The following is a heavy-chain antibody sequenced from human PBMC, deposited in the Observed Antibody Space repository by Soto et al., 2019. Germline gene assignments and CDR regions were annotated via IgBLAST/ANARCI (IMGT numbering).Heavy chain of an antibody. Sequence: EVQLVESGGGLVQPGGSLRLSCAASGFIFSGYWMHWVRQAPGKGLVWVSRINSDGTTTSYEDSVKGRFTIYRDHAKNTRYLQMNSLRDEDTAVYYCARLRGGSGSFIDYWGKGTLVTVSS. CDR2: INSDGTTT. CDR1: GFIFSGYW. D-gene: IGHD3-10*01. V-gene: IGHV3-74*01. CDR3: ARLRGGSGSFIDY. J-gene: IGHJ4*02.